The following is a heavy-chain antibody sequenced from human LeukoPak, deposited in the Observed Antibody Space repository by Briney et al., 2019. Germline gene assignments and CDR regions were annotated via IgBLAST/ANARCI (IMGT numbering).Heavy chain of an antibody. J-gene: IGHJ4*02. Sequence: SETLSLTCAVYGGSFSGYYWSWIRQPPGKGLEWIGEINHSGSTNYNPSLKSRVTISVDTSKNQFSLKLSSVTAADTAVYYCAGHDYDFWSGFREYYFDYCGQGTLVTVSS. CDR1: GGSFSGYY. CDR2: INHSGST. D-gene: IGHD3-3*01. CDR3: AGHDYDFWSGFREYYFDY. V-gene: IGHV4-34*01.